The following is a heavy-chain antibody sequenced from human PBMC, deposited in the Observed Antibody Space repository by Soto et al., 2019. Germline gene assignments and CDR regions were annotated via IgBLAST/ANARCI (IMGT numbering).Heavy chain of an antibody. V-gene: IGHV3-30*18. CDR1: GVTFSSYG. J-gene: IGHJ4*02. CDR2: ISYDGTNK. D-gene: IGHD5-18*01. Sequence: QVQLVESGGGVVQPGRSLRLSCAASGVTFSSYGMHWVRQAPGKGLEWVAVISYDGTNKYYADSVKGRFTISRDDSKNTLYLQMNSLRPEDTAVYYCAKEKATRGYSFLVGYWGQGTLVTVSS. CDR3: AKEKATRGYSFLVGY.